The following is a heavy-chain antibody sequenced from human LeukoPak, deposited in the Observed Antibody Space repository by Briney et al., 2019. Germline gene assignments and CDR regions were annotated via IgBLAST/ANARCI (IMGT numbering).Heavy chain of an antibody. V-gene: IGHV1-3*01. D-gene: IGHD5-18*01. Sequence: ASVKVSCKASGCTFTSYAMHWVRQAPGQRLEWMGWINAGNGNTKYSQKFQGRVTITRDTSASTAYMELSSLRSEDTAVYYCARVWWDTAMETRYNWFDPWGQGTLVTVSS. CDR3: ARVWWDTAMETRYNWFDP. CDR1: GCTFTSYA. J-gene: IGHJ5*02. CDR2: INAGNGNT.